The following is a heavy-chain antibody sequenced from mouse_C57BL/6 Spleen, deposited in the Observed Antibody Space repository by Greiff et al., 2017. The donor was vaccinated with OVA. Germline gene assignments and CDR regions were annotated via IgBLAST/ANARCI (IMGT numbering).Heavy chain of an antibody. CDR2: IDPNSGGT. Sequence: QVQLQHPGAELVKPGASVKLSCKASGYTFTSYWMHWVKQRPGRGLEWIGRIDPNSGGTKYNEKFKSKATLAVDKPSSTAYRQVSSRTSEDSAVYDCARSYYYGSSYGYWGQGTTLTVAS. D-gene: IGHD1-1*01. V-gene: IGHV1-72*01. CDR3: ARSYYYGSSYGY. CDR1: GYTFTSYW. J-gene: IGHJ2*01.